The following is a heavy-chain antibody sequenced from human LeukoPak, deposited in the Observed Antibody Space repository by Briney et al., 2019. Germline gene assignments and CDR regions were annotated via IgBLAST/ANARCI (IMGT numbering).Heavy chain of an antibody. V-gene: IGHV5-51*01. CDR2: IYPGDSDT. CDR1: GYSFTGYW. CDR3: ARLLGGGPAATPFDY. Sequence: GESLKISCKGSGYSFTGYWIGWVRQMPGKGLEWMGIIYPGDSDTRYSPSFQGQVTISADKSISTAYLQWSSLQASDTAMYHCARLLGGGPAATPFDYWGQGTLVTVSS. J-gene: IGHJ4*02. D-gene: IGHD2-2*01.